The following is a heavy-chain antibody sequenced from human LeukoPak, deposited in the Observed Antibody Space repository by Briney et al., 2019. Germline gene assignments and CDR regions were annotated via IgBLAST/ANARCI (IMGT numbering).Heavy chain of an antibody. D-gene: IGHD3-10*01. CDR2: INHSGST. CDR3: ASGRMGFGELLVAFDI. CDR1: GGSFSGYY. V-gene: IGHV4-34*01. Sequence: PSETLSLTCAVYGGSFSGYYWSWIRQPPGKGLEWIGEINHSGSTNYNPSLKSRVTISVDTSKNQFSLKLSSVTAADTAVYHCASGRMGFGELLVAFDIWGQGTMVTVSS. J-gene: IGHJ3*02.